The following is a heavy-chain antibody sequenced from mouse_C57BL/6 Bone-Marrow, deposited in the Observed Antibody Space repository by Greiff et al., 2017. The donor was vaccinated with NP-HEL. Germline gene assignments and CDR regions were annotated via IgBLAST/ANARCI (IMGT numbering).Heavy chain of an antibody. CDR1: GYTFTSYW. Sequence: QVHVKQPGAELVKPGASVKMSCKASGYTFTSYWITWVKQRPGQGLEWIGDIYPGSGSTNYNEKFKSKATLTVDTSSSTAYMQLSSLTSEYSAVYYCAREETTVVPYYYAMDYWGQGTSVTVSS. V-gene: IGHV1-55*01. CDR2: IYPGSGST. D-gene: IGHD1-1*01. CDR3: AREETTVVPYYYAMDY. J-gene: IGHJ4*01.